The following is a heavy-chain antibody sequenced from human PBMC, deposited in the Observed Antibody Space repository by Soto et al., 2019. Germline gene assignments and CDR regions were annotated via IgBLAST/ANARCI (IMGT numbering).Heavy chain of an antibody. D-gene: IGHD3-22*01. CDR3: AGTPYYYDSSGPRFDY. J-gene: IGHJ4*02. Sequence: SETLSLTCTVSGGSISSGGYYWSWIRQHPGKGLEWIGYIYYSGSTYYNPSLKSRVTISVNTSKNQFSLKLSSVTAADTAVDYCAGTPYYYDSSGPRFDYWGQGTLVTVPS. CDR1: GGSISSGGYY. V-gene: IGHV4-31*03. CDR2: IYYSGST.